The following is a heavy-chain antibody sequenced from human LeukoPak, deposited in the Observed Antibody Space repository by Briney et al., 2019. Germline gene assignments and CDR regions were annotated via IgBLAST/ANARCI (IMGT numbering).Heavy chain of an antibody. CDR1: GGSISTYY. V-gene: IGHV4-59*01. J-gene: IGHJ2*01. Sequence: SETLSLTCTVSGGSISTYYWSWLRQPPGKGLEGIGYMYHSGNTNYNPSLKRRVTISIHHTSRNQFSLKLSSVTAADTAVYYCARNLNPPSWYFALWGRGSPVTVPS. CDR3: ARNLNPPSWYFAL. CDR2: MYHSGNT. D-gene: IGHD1-14*01.